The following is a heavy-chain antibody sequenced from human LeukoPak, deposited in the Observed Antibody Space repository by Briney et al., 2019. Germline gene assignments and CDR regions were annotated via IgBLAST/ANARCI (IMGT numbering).Heavy chain of an antibody. CDR3: ARVRGSSSPLDY. CDR1: GFTFSSYG. V-gene: IGHV3-7*01. J-gene: IGHJ4*02. D-gene: IGHD6-13*01. CDR2: IKQDGSEK. Sequence: GGSLRLSCAASGFTFSSYGMHWVRQAPGKGLEWVANIKQDGSEKFYVDSVKGRFTISRDNAKNSLYLQMNSLRAEDTAVYYCARVRGSSSPLDYWGQGTLVTVSS.